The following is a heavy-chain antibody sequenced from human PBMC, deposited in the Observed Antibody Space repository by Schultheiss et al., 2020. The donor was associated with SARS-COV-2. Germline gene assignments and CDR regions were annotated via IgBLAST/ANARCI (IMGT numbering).Heavy chain of an antibody. D-gene: IGHD2-15*01. Sequence: GGSLRLSCAASGFTFSNAWMSWVRQAPGKGLEWVSAISSNGGSTYYADSVKGRFTISRDNSKNTLYLQMSSLRAEDTAVYYCAKEKADCSGGSCYYDAFDIWGQGTMVTVSS. V-gene: IGHV3-23*01. CDR3: AKEKADCSGGSCYYDAFDI. CDR2: ISSNGGST. CDR1: GFTFSNAW. J-gene: IGHJ3*02.